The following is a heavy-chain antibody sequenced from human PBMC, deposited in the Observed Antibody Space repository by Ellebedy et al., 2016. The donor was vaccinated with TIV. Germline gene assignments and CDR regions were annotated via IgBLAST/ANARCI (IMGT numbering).Heavy chain of an antibody. CDR3: TRDVSGTYYGRFDS. Sequence: GGSLRLSCAASGFTFSSSWMHWVRQGPGKGLVWVSRINTDGSSIRYVDSVKGRFTISRDNAKNTLYLQMNSLRVEDTAVYYCTRDVSGTYYGRFDSWGQGILVTVSS. V-gene: IGHV3-74*01. J-gene: IGHJ4*02. CDR2: INTDGSSI. CDR1: GFTFSSSW. D-gene: IGHD1-26*01.